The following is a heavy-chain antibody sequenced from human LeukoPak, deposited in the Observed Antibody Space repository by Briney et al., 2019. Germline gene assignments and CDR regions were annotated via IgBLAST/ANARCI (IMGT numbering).Heavy chain of an antibody. V-gene: IGHV4-38-2*02. CDR3: ARASIFGVVRTFFNWFDP. D-gene: IGHD3-3*01. CDR2: NYHSGST. Sequence: KSSETLSRTCSVSGYSISSGYYWGWIRQPPGKGLEWIGSNYHSGSTYYNPSLKSRVTISVDTSKNQFSLKLTSVTAADTAVYYCARASIFGVVRTFFNWFDPWGQGTLVTVSS. CDR1: GYSISSGYY. J-gene: IGHJ5*02.